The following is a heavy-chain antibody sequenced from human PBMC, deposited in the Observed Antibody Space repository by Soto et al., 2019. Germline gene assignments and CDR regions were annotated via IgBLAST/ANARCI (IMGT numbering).Heavy chain of an antibody. V-gene: IGHV3-30*18. CDR1: GFTFSSYG. CDR3: AKLLEDPPFYY. CDR2: ISYDGSNK. Sequence: QVQLVESGGGVVQPGRSLRLSCAASGFTFSSYGMHWVRQAPGKGLEWVAVISYDGSNKYYADSVKGRFTISRDNSKNTLYLQMNSLRAEDTAVYYCAKLLEDPPFYYWGQGTLVTVSS. J-gene: IGHJ4*02.